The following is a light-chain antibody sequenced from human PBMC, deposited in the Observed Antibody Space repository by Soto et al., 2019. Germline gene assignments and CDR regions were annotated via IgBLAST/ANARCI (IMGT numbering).Light chain of an antibody. Sequence: QSALTQSSSASASLGSSVKLTCTLSSGHSSYIIAWHQQQPGKAPRYLMKLEGSGSYNKGSGVPDRFSGSSSGADRYLTISNLQSEDEDDYYCETWDSNTVVFGGGTKVTVL. V-gene: IGLV4-60*03. CDR3: ETWDSNTVV. CDR2: LEGSGSY. J-gene: IGLJ2*01. CDR1: SGHSSYI.